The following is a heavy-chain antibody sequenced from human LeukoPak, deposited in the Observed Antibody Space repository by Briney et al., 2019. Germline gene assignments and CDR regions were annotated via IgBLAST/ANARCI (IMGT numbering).Heavy chain of an antibody. CDR3: ASARGYKFDY. CDR2: IYHSGST. Sequence: SETLSLTCTVSGGSISSGGYYWSWIRQPPGKGLEWIGYIYHSGSTYYNPSLKSRVTISVDRSKNQFSLKLSSVTAADTAVYYCASARGYKFDYWGQGTLVTVSS. V-gene: IGHV4-30-2*01. D-gene: IGHD1-1*01. CDR1: GGSISSGGYY. J-gene: IGHJ4*02.